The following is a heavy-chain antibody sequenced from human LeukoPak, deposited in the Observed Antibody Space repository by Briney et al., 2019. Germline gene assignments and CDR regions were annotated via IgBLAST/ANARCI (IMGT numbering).Heavy chain of an antibody. CDR1: GFTFNNYN. CDR2: ISSRSSYI. CDR3: AREPPIATVDNWFDP. J-gene: IGHJ5*02. V-gene: IGHV3-21*01. Sequence: PGGSLRLSCAASGFTFNNYNMNWVRQAPGKGLEWVSSISSRSSYIYYADSVKGRFIISRDNAKSSLYLQMNSLRAEDTAVYYCAREPPIATVDNWFDPWGQGPLVTVSS. D-gene: IGHD6-13*01.